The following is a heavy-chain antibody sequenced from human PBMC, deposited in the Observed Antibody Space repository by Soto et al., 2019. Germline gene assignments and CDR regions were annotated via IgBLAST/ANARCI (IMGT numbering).Heavy chain of an antibody. J-gene: IGHJ6*02. CDR3: ARRHISPPTRGAASARGGMDV. CDR2: IWNDGNGY. Sequence: QVQLVESGGGVVQPGRSLRLSCAASGFNFNNYGMHWVRQAPGKGLEWVAVIWNDGNGYYYANSVKGRFTISRDNSTNTLYLQMSSLRAEDTAVYYCARRHISPPTRGAASARGGMDVWGQGTTVTVSS. V-gene: IGHV3-33*01. D-gene: IGHD6-13*01. CDR1: GFNFNNYG.